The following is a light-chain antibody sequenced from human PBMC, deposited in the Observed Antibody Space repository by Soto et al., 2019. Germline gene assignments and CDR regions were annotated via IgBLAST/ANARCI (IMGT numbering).Light chain of an antibody. J-gene: IGKJ1*01. Sequence: ETVMTQSEATLYVSPGERATLSCRASQSIHTNLAWYQQQPGQPPRRLILGASTRVTGIPTRFSGSGSGTEFTLTISSLQSEDFAVYYCKQYNNSRRTFGQGTNVEIK. CDR3: KQYNNSRRT. V-gene: IGKV3-15*01. CDR1: QSIHTN. CDR2: GAS.